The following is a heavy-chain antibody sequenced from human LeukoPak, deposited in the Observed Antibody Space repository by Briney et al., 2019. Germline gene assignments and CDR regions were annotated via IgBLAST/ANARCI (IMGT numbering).Heavy chain of an antibody. CDR1: GFTFSSYA. V-gene: IGHV3-30-3*01. J-gene: IGHJ4*02. Sequence: GGSLRLSCAASGFTFSSYAMHWVRRAPGKGLEWMAVISFDGSNKYYADSVKGRFTISRDNSKNTPYLQMNSLRAEDTAVYYCASRNTHSGYAGPFDYWGQGTLVTVSS. CDR2: ISFDGSNK. D-gene: IGHD5-12*01. CDR3: ASRNTHSGYAGPFDY.